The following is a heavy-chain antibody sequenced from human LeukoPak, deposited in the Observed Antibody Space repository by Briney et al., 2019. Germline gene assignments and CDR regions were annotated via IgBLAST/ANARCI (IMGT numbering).Heavy chain of an antibody. J-gene: IGHJ4*02. CDR3: ASSHSGYSSGWYGS. Sequence: SETLSLTCTVSGGSINSSSYYWGWIRRPPGKGLEWIGSIYYSGSTNYNPSLKGRVTISVDTSKNQFSLKLSSVTAADTAVYYCASSHSGYSSGWYGSWGQGTLVTVSS. CDR1: GGSINSSSYY. V-gene: IGHV4-39*07. CDR2: IYYSGST. D-gene: IGHD6-19*01.